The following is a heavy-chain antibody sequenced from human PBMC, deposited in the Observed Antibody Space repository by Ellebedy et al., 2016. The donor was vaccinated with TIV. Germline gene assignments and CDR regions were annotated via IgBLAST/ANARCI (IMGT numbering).Heavy chain of an antibody. CDR2: ISGSSLTK. J-gene: IGHJ3*02. D-gene: IGHD4-17*01. V-gene: IGHV3-48*04. CDR1: GFTFSPYS. Sequence: GESLKISCAASGFTFSPYSMNWVRQAPGKGLEWVSYISGSSLTKLYADSVRGRFTISRDNAENSLYLQMNSLGADDTAMYYCASDGSYGDYRSPTHAFVMWGQGTMVSVSS. CDR3: ASDGSYGDYRSPTHAFVM.